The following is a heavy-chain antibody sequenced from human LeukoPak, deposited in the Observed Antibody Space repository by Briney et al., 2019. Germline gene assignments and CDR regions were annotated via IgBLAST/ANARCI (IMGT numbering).Heavy chain of an antibody. V-gene: IGHV3-73*01. CDR1: GFTFSGSA. CDR2: IRSKANSYAT. Sequence: GGSLRLSCAASGFTFSGSAMHWVRQASGKGLEWVGRIRSKANSYATAYAASVKGRFTISRDDSKNTAYLQMNSLKTEDTAVYYCTSPYCSSTSCWAFDYWGQGTLVTVSS. CDR3: TSPYCSSTSCWAFDY. J-gene: IGHJ4*02. D-gene: IGHD2-2*01.